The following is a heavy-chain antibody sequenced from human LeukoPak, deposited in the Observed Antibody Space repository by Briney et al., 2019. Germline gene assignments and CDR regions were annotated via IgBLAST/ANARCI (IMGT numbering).Heavy chain of an antibody. D-gene: IGHD3-22*01. J-gene: IGHJ4*02. CDR1: GYTFTSYY. CDR2: INPSGGST. Sequence: ASVKVSCKASGYTFTSYYMHWVRQAPGQGLEWMGIINPSGGSTSYAQKFQGRVTMTRDMSTSTVYMELSSLRSEDTAVYYCARAPPSYYYDSSGYFDYWGQGTLVTVSS. CDR3: ARAPPSYYYDSSGYFDY. V-gene: IGHV1-46*01.